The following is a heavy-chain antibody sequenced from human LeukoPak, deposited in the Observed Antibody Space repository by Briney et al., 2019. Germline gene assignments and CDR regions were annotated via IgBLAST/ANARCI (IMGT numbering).Heavy chain of an antibody. D-gene: IGHD3-22*01. Sequence: GGSLSLFCAASGFPFSNAWMSGVRQARGRGVEWVSVSGSGRSTYYADYVKGGFTISRDNSKNTLYLQMNSLRAEDTAVYYCAKASAMIVVVSKHFDYWGQGTLVTVSS. J-gene: IGHJ4*02. CDR2: SGSGRST. CDR3: AKASAMIVVVSKHFDY. V-gene: IGHV3-23*01. CDR1: GFPFSNAW.